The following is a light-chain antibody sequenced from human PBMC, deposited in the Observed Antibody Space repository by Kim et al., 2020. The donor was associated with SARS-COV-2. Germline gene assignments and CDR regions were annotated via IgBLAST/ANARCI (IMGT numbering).Light chain of an antibody. J-gene: IGKJ5*01. Sequence: EIVMTQSPATLSMSPGERATLSCRASQSVSSDFVWYRQTPRQYPSLLLYDAATRAATVPARFSGGGSAAEVSLTISGLQSEDFAVYYCQQYKEWPPVTFGQGTRLEIK. V-gene: IGKV3-15*01. CDR2: DAA. CDR1: QSVSSD. CDR3: QQYKEWPPVT.